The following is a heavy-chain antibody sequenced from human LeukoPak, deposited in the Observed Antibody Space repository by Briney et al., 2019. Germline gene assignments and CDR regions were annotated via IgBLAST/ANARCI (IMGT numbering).Heavy chain of an antibody. Sequence: ASVKVSCKPSGYTFTSYGISWVRQAPGQGLEWMGWISAYNGNTNYAQKLQGRVTMTTDTSTSTAYMELSSLRSEDTAVYYCARGDPTYYYYYYMDVWGKGTTVTVSS. V-gene: IGHV1-18*01. CDR3: ARGDPTYYYYYYMDV. CDR1: GYTFTSYG. CDR2: ISAYNGNT. J-gene: IGHJ6*03.